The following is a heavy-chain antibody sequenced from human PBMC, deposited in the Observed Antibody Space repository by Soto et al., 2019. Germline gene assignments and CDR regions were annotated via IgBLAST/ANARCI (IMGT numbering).Heavy chain of an antibody. J-gene: IGHJ6*03. V-gene: IGHV2-70*11. CDR3: ARIGASAYYYYYYMDV. CDR2: IDWDDDN. CDR1: GFSLSTSGMC. Sequence: SGPTLVNPTQTLTLTCTFSGFSLSTSGMCVSWIRQPPGKALEWLARIDWDDDNYYSTSLKTRLTISKDTSKNQVVLTMTNMDPVDTATYYCARIGASAYYYYYYMDVWGKGTTVTVSS. D-gene: IGHD3-10*01.